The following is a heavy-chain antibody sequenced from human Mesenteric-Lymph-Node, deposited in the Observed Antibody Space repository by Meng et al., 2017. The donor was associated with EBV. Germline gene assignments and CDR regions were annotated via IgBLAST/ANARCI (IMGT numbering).Heavy chain of an antibody. V-gene: IGHV4-30-4*01. Sequence: QVKLQESGPGLVKPSQTLSLTCVVSGGSISSGSYYWNWIRQSPETGLEWIGYIHHSGAAYYNPSLGSRLTMSIDTSNNRFSLKVASVTAADTAVYFCARDSDYGGYFFDSWGQGTLGNVST. CDR1: GGSISSGSYY. D-gene: IGHD4-17*01. CDR2: IHHSGAA. CDR3: ARDSDYGGYFFDS. J-gene: IGHJ4*02.